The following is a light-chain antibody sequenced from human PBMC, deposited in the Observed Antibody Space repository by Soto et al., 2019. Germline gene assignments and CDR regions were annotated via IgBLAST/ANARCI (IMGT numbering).Light chain of an antibody. CDR3: QQYGSSPRT. Sequence: EIVMTQSPATLSVSPGERATLSCRASQSVSSSFLALYQQKVVQAPRLLIYDASSRATGIPDRFSGSGSGTDFTLTISRLEPEDFAVYYCQQYGSSPRTFGQGTRLEIK. CDR1: QSVSSSF. J-gene: IGKJ5*01. V-gene: IGKV3-20*01. CDR2: DAS.